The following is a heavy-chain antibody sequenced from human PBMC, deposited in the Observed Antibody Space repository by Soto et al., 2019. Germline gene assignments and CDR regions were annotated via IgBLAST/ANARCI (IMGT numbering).Heavy chain of an antibody. CDR1: GFTFTDYW. Sequence: EVQLVESGGGLVQPGGSLRLSCAVSGFTFTDYWTHWVRQAPGKGLVWVSRINSDGSRTSYADSVTGRFTISRDNAKNTLYVQMNSLRVEDTALYYCARETYRGFYFDYWGQGTLVTVSS. CDR3: ARETYRGFYFDY. D-gene: IGHD4-4*01. CDR2: INSDGSRT. V-gene: IGHV3-74*01. J-gene: IGHJ4*02.